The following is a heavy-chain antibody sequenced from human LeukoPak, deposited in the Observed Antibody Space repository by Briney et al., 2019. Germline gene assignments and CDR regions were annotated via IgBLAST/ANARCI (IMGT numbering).Heavy chain of an antibody. D-gene: IGHD1-1*01. J-gene: IGHJ4*02. CDR3: ATRGTTTTKYFEH. CDR1: GFTFSSYG. CDR2: IWYDGSNK. V-gene: IGHV3-33*01. Sequence: GGSLRLSCAASGFTFSSYGMHWVRQAPGKGPEWLAVIWYDGSNKYYADSVKGRFTISRDNSKNTLYLQMNSLRAEDTAVYYCATRGTTTTKYFEHWGQGTLVTVSS.